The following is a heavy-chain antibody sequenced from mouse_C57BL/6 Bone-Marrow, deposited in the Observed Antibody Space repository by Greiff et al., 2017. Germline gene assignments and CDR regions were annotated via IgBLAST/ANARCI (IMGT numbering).Heavy chain of an antibody. D-gene: IGHD2-2*01. V-gene: IGHV14-4*01. CDR2: IDPENGDT. Sequence: VQLQQSGAELVRPGASVKLSCTASGFNIKDDYMHWVKQRPEQGLEWIGWIDPENGDTEYASKFQGKATITADTSSNTAYLQLSSLTSEDTAVYYCTTEDDGYGFAYWGQGTLVTVSA. CDR3: TTEDDGYGFAY. J-gene: IGHJ3*01. CDR1: GFNIKDDY.